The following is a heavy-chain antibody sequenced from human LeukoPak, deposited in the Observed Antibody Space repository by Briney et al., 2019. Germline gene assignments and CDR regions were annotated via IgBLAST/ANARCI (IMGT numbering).Heavy chain of an antibody. CDR1: GGSISSGDYY. J-gene: IGHJ4*02. CDR2: IYYSGST. CDR3: ARSRGGYTYYDSL. Sequence: SETLSLTCTVSGGSISSGDYYWSWIRQPPGKGLEWIGYIYYSGSTYYSPSLKSRVTISVDTSKNQFSLKLSSVTAADTAVYYCARSRGGYTYYDSLWGQGTLVTVSS. V-gene: IGHV4-30-4*01. D-gene: IGHD3-3*01.